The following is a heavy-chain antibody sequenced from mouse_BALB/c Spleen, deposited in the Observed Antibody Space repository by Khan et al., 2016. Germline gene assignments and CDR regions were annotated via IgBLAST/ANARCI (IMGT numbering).Heavy chain of an antibody. D-gene: IGHD1-1*02. CDR2: IDPETVGS. CDR1: GYTFTDYE. Sequence: QVQLQQSGAELVRPGASVTLSCKASGYTFTDYEIHWVKQTPVHGLGWIGAIDPETVGSAYSQKFKGKATLTADKSSSTAYMELRSLTSEDSAVXYCSCGPFFAYWGQGTTLTVSS. CDR3: SCGPFFAY. J-gene: IGHJ2*01. V-gene: IGHV1-15*01.